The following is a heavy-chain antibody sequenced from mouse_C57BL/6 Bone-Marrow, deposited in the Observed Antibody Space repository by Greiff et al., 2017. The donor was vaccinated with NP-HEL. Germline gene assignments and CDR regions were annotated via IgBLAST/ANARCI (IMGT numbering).Heavy chain of an antibody. J-gene: IGHJ4*01. CDR3: AREEGMDY. CDR1: GYAFSSSW. V-gene: IGHV1-82*01. CDR2: IYPGDGDT. Sequence: QVQLQQSGPELVKPGASVKISCKASGYAFSSSWMNWVKQRPGKGLEWIGRIYPGDGDTNYNGKFKGKATLTADKSSSTAYMQLSSLTSEDSAVYFCAREEGMDYWGQGTSVTVSS.